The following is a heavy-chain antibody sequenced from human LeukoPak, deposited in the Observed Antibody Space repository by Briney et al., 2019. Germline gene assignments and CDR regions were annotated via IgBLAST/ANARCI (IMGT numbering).Heavy chain of an antibody. CDR3: ARRLVPAAIDSNDAFDI. D-gene: IGHD2-2*01. CDR1: GYSFTTYW. V-gene: IGHV5-51*01. Sequence: GESLKISCRGSGYSFTTYWIGRVRQMPGKGLEWMGIIYPGDSDTRYSPSFQGQVTFSADKSISTAYLQWSSLKASDTAMYYCARRLVPAAIDSNDAFDIWGQGTMVTVSS. CDR2: IYPGDSDT. J-gene: IGHJ3*02.